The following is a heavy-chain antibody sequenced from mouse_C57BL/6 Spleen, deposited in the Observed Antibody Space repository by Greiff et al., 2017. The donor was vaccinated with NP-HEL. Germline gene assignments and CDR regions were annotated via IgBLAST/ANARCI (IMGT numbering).Heavy chain of an antibody. CDR3: ARSYYGEVWFAY. D-gene: IGHD1-1*01. V-gene: IGHV5-4*03. CDR2: ISDGGSYT. Sequence: EVKLVESGGGLVKPGGSLKLSCAASGFTFSSYAMSWVRQTPEKRLEWVATISDGGSYTYYPDNVKGRFTISRDNAKNNLYLQMSHLKSEDTAMYYCARSYYGEVWFAYWGQGTLVTVSA. CDR1: GFTFSSYA. J-gene: IGHJ3*01.